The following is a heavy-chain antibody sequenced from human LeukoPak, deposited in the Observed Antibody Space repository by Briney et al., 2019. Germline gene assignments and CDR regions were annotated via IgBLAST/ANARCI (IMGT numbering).Heavy chain of an antibody. J-gene: IGHJ4*02. CDR3: ARPYASGWHTPFPLDS. CDR2: ISGSGGST. CDR1: GFTFSSYA. D-gene: IGHD6-19*01. Sequence: GGSLRLSCAASGFTFSSYAMSWVRQAPGKGLEWVSAISGSGGSTYYADSVKGRFTISRDNSKNTLYLQMNSLRAEDTAVYYCARPYASGWHTPFPLDSWGQGTLVTVSS. V-gene: IGHV3-23*01.